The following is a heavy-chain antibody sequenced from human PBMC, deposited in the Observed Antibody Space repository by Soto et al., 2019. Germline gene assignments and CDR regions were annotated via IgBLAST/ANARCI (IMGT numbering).Heavy chain of an antibody. J-gene: IGHJ6*02. Sequence: TSETLSLTCTVSGGSISSYYWSWIRQPPGKGLEWIGYIYYSGSTYYNPSLKSRVTISVDTSKNQFSLKLSSVTAADTAVYYCARHKLSSMATRNSYYYYGMDVWGQGTTVTVSS. CDR2: IYYSGST. V-gene: IGHV4-59*04. CDR1: GGSISSYY. D-gene: IGHD5-12*01. CDR3: ARHKLSSMATRNSYYYYGMDV.